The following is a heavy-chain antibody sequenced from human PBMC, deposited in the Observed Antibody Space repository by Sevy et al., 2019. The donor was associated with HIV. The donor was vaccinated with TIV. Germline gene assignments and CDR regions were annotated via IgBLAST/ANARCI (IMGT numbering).Heavy chain of an antibody. Sequence: GGSLRLSCAASGFTFSSHSFNWVRQAPGKGLEWLSYISSTSSTIFYADSVMDRFTISRDNAKNSLYLQMNSLRAEDTAVYYCARPLGYCNSTSCPYIFDIWGQGTMVTVS. V-gene: IGHV3-48*01. D-gene: IGHD2-2*01. CDR2: ISSTSSTI. J-gene: IGHJ3*02. CDR1: GFTFSSHS. CDR3: ARPLGYCNSTSCPYIFDI.